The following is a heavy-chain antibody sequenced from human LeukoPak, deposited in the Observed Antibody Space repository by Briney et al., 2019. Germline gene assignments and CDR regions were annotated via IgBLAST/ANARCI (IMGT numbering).Heavy chain of an antibody. CDR1: GGSISSGSSY. Sequence: SETLSLTCTVPGGSISSGSSYWSWIRQPAGKGLEWIGRIYTSGNTNYKPSLQSRVTISVDTAKNQFSLKLSSVTAADTAVYYCTRGGNTWGQGTLVTVSS. CDR2: IYTSGNT. J-gene: IGHJ5*02. D-gene: IGHD2/OR15-2a*01. CDR3: TRGGNT. V-gene: IGHV4-61*02.